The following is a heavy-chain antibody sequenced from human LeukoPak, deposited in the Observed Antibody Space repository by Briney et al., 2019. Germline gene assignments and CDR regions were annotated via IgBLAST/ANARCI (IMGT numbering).Heavy chain of an antibody. D-gene: IGHD2-2*01. CDR2: IKQDVRER. V-gene: IGHV3-7*01. Sequence: GGSLRLSCAASGFTFSSYWMSWVRQAPGKGLEWVANIKQDVRERNYVDSVKGRFTISRDNAKNSLYLQMSSLRDEDSTVYYCARAQPGNSPPPRLYGMDVWGQGTTVTVAS. J-gene: IGHJ6*02. CDR1: GFTFSSYW. CDR3: ARAQPGNSPPPRLYGMDV.